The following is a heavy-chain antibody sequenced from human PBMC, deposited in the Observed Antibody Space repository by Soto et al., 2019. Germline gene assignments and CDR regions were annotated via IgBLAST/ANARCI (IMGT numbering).Heavy chain of an antibody. CDR2: VYYTGST. V-gene: IGHV4-39*01. CDR3: ARGHGGITVFGAPGHFDY. J-gene: IGHJ4*02. CDR1: GGSISSSSHY. Sequence: PSETLSLTCTVSGGSISSSSHYWGWIRQPPGKGLEWIGSVYYTGSTYYNPSLKSRVTISVDTSGNQFSLKLNSVTAADTAVYYCARGHGGITVFGAPGHFDYWGQGSQVTVSS. D-gene: IGHD3-3*01.